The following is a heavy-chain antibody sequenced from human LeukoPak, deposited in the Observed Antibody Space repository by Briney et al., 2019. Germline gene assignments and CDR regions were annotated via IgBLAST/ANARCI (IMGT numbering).Heavy chain of an antibody. J-gene: IGHJ2*01. CDR2: INHSGST. V-gene: IGHV4-34*01. CDR3: ARPGDFWSGIDL. CDR1: GGSFSGYY. Sequence: PSETLSLTCAVYGGSFSGYYWSWIRQPPGKGLEWIGEINHSGSTNYNPSLKSRVTISVDTSKNQFSLKLSSVTAADTAVYYCARPGDFWSGIDLWGRGTLVTVSS. D-gene: IGHD3-3*01.